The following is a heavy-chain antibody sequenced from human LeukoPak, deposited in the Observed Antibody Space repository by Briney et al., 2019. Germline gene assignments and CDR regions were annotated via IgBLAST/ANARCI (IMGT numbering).Heavy chain of an antibody. Sequence: GASVKVSCTASGYTFTGYYMHWVRQAPGQGLEWMGWINPNSGGTNYAQKFQGRVTMTRDTSISTAYMELSRLRSDDTAVYYCARAGVWDYSDSSGYHNGAFDIWGQGTMVTVSS. CDR3: ARAGVWDYSDSSGYHNGAFDI. D-gene: IGHD3-22*01. CDR1: GYTFTGYY. J-gene: IGHJ3*02. CDR2: INPNSGGT. V-gene: IGHV1-2*02.